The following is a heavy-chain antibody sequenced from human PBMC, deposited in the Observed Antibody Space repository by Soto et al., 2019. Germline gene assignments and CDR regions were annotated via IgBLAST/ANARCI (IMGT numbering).Heavy chain of an antibody. Sequence: QAQVVQSGAEVRKPGSSVKLSCKASEGTCNSYAIAWVRQAPGQGLEWMGGIIPYYNTLNYAQKFQDRVTITADDSTNTVHMELSSLRSDDTAVYFCASGASRWYPYFFDSWAQGTLVTVSS. V-gene: IGHV1-69*01. CDR2: IIPYYNTL. CDR1: EGTCNSYA. D-gene: IGHD6-13*01. CDR3: ASGASRWYPYFFDS. J-gene: IGHJ4*02.